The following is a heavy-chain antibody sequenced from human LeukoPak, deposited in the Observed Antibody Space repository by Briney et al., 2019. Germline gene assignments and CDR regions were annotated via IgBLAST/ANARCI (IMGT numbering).Heavy chain of an antibody. CDR3: AGIVVVPAALLGNYYYGMDV. Sequence: GSLRLSCAASGFTFSSYTMSWVRQAPGKGLEWVSTITTSDGNTYYADSVKGRFTISRDNAKNSLYLQMNSLRAEDTAVYYCAGIVVVPAALLGNYYYGMDVWGQGTTVTVSS. CDR2: ITTSDGNT. J-gene: IGHJ6*02. V-gene: IGHV3-23*01. D-gene: IGHD2-2*01. CDR1: GFTFSSYT.